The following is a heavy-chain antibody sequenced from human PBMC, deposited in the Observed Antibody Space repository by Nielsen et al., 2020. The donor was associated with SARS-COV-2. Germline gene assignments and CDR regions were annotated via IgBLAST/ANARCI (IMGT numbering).Heavy chain of an antibody. J-gene: IGHJ4*02. D-gene: IGHD2-21*02. CDR3: ARHVDMTAMDYY. Sequence: SQTLSLTCAISGDSVSNNCAAWHWVRQSPSRGLEWLGRTYYRSKWYNDYAVSVKNRITINPDTSKNQFSLQLNSVTPEDTAVYYCARHVDMTAMDYYWGQGTLVTVSS. V-gene: IGHV6-1*01. CDR2: TYYRSKWYN. CDR1: GDSVSNNCAA.